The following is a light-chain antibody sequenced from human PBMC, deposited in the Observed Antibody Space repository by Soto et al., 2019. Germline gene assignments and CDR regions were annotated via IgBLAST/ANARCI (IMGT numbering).Light chain of an antibody. CDR2: DAS. CDR1: QSLGKY. Sequence: EIVLTQSPATLSLSPGERATLSCRASQSLGKYLAWYQHKPGQAPSLLIYDASNRASVIPARFSGSGSGTDFTRPISSLEPEDVAVYYCQQRNNWPGTFGGGTKVEIK. V-gene: IGKV3-11*01. J-gene: IGKJ4*01. CDR3: QQRNNWPGT.